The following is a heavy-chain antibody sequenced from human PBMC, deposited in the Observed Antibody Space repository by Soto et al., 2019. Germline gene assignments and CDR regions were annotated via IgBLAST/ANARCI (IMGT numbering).Heavy chain of an antibody. CDR2: ISYDGSDK. J-gene: IGHJ5*01. V-gene: IGHV3-30*03. D-gene: IGHD3-10*01. CDR1: GFTFSNRG. Sequence: VGSLRLSCSASGFTFSNRGFDWVRQDPGKGLEWVAVISYDGSDKYYADSVKGRFTISRDNSKKTLYLQMTSLRADDTAVYYCARDSSGITYRAPVDSWGQGTLVTVSS. CDR3: ARDSSGITYRAPVDS.